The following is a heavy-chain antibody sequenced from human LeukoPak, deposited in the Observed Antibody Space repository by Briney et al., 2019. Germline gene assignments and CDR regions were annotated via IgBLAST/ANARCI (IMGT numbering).Heavy chain of an antibody. V-gene: IGHV3-11*04. CDR2: ISCSGSTI. D-gene: IGHD6-13*01. CDR3: ARDRQQQLARRGFDY. CDR1: GFTFSDYY. J-gene: IGHJ4*02. Sequence: GGSLRLSCAVSGFTFSDYYMSWIRQAPGKGLEWVSYISCSGSTIYYADPVKGRLTISRDNAKNSLYLQMNSLRAEDTAVYYCARDRQQQLARRGFDYWGQGTLVTVSS.